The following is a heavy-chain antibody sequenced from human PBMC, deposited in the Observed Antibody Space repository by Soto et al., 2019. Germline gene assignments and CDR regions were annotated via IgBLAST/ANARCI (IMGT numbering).Heavy chain of an antibody. J-gene: IGHJ4*02. CDR2: IKYDGNNK. V-gene: IGHV3-33*06. Sequence: PGGSLRLSCAASGISFNTFGMHWVRQAPGKGLEWVAVIKYDGNNKYYAESVKGRFTISRDNSKNTLYLQMNSLRAEDTAAYYCAKDRTVVTSYYFDYWGQGTLVTVSS. CDR1: GISFNTFG. D-gene: IGHD2-15*01. CDR3: AKDRTVVTSYYFDY.